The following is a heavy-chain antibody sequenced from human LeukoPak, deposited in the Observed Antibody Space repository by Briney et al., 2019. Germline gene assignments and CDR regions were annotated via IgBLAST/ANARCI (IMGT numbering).Heavy chain of an antibody. CDR3: ARRDTSGYYFY. D-gene: IGHD3-22*01. J-gene: IGHJ4*02. V-gene: IGHV4-59*01. CDR2: ISYSGST. CDR1: GGSISSFY. Sequence: PSETLSLTCTVSGGSISSFYWSWIRQPPGKGLEWIGYISYSGSTNYNPSLKSRVTISVDTSKNQFSLKLSSVTAADTAVYYCARRDTSGYYFYWGQGTLVTVSS.